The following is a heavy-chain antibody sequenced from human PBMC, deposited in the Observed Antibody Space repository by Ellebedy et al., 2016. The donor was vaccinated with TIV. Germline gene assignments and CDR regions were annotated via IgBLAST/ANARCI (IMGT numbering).Heavy chain of an antibody. CDR1: GYTFTSNG. CDR2: ISADSGNT. CDR3: AVGGAGGYAYYGMDV. D-gene: IGHD1-26*01. V-gene: IGHV1-18*01. Sequence: AASVKVSCKAPGYTFTSNGFTWVRQAPGQGLEWMGWISADSGNTNYAQNLQGRVTKTRDTSTSTAYMELRSLRSDDTAVYYCAVGGAGGYAYYGMDVWGQGTTVTVSS. J-gene: IGHJ6*02.